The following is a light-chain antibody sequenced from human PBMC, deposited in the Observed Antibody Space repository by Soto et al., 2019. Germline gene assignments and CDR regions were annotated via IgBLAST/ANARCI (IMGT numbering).Light chain of an antibody. CDR3: QHYNNWPLT. CDR2: KAS. J-gene: IGKJ4*01. Sequence: DIQMTQSPSTLSASVGDRVTITCRASQSIGNWLAWYQQKPGKAPKLLIYKASNLESGVPSRFSGSGSGTEFTLTISSLQSEDFALYYCQHYNNWPLTFGGGTKVDIK. CDR1: QSIGNW. V-gene: IGKV1-5*03.